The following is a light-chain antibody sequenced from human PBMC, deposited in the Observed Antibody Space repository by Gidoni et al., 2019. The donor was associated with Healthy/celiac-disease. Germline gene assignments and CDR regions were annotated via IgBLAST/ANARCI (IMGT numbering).Light chain of an antibody. CDR3: QQYNTLPLT. CDR2: GAS. CDR1: QSVSSN. J-gene: IGKJ5*01. Sequence: EIVMTQSPATLSVTPGERATLSCRASQSVSSNLAWYQQNPGQAPRLLIYGASTRATGIPARFSGSGSGTEFTLTISSLQSEDFAVYYCQQYNTLPLTFGQGTRLEIK. V-gene: IGKV3-15*01.